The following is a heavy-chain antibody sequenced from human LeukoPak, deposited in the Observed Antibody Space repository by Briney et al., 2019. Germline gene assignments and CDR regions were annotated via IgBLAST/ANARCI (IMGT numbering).Heavy chain of an antibody. J-gene: IGHJ4*02. D-gene: IGHD4-23*01. CDR2: ISSSSAST. CDR3: ASSGVTHYYFDY. CDR1: GFNFGTYA. Sequence: PGGSLRLSCEASGFNFGTYAMSWVRQAPGKGLEWVSTISSSSASTYYADSVKGRFTISRDNSKNTLYLEMNSLRAEDTAVYYCASSGVTHYYFDYWGQGTLVTVPS. V-gene: IGHV3-23*01.